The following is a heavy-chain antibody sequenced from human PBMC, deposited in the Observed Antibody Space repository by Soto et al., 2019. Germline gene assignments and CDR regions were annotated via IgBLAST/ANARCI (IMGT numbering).Heavy chain of an antibody. J-gene: IGHJ6*02. CDR1: GGSISSGDYY. Sequence: QVQLQESGPGLVKPSQTLSLTCTVSGGSISSGDYYWSWIRQPPGKGLEWIGYIYYIGSTYYNPSHKSRVTISVDTSNNQFSLKLSSVTAADTAVYYCASQKYSYDLITEGMEVWGQGTTVTVSS. V-gene: IGHV4-30-4*01. CDR3: ASQKYSYDLITEGMEV. CDR2: IYYIGST. D-gene: IGHD5-18*01.